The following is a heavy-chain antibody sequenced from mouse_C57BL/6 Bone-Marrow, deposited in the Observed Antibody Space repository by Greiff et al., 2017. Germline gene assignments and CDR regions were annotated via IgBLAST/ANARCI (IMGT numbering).Heavy chain of an antibody. Sequence: VQLQQSGAELVKPGASVKISCKASGYAFSSYWMNWVKQRPGKGLEWIGQIYPGDGDTNYNGKFKGKATLTADKSSSTAYMQLSSLTSEDSAVYFCARSLFITTEGYGCQGTTLTVSS. CDR1: GYAFSSYW. D-gene: IGHD1-1*01. CDR2: IYPGDGDT. CDR3: ARSLFITTEGY. V-gene: IGHV1-80*01. J-gene: IGHJ2*01.